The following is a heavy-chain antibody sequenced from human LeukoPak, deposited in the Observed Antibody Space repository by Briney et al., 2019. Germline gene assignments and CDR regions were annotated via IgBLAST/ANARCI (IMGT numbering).Heavy chain of an antibody. CDR1: VLTFDVYG. CDR3: VKDIKGGAVAGGNFDY. Sequence: PGGSLRLSCAPSVLTFDVYGMSWARRAPGKGLEGVSGYTWNSGSIDYADSVEGRFTISRDNAKNSLYLQMNSLRAEDTALYYCVKDIKGGAVAGGNFDYWGQGALVTVSS. CDR2: YTWNSGSI. V-gene: IGHV3-9*01. D-gene: IGHD6-19*01. J-gene: IGHJ4*02.